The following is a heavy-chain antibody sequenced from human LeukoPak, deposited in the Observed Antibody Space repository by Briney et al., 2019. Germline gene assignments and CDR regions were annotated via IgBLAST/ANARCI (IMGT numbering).Heavy chain of an antibody. CDR2: IYYSGST. CDR3: ARSPRGGTKTYFDY. V-gene: IGHV4-59*01. CDR1: GGPISNYY. Sequence: SETLSLTCTVSGGPISNYYWSWIRQPPGKGLEWIGYIYYSGSTNYNPSLKSRVTISVDTAKNQFSLRLSSVTAADTAVYYCARSPRGGTKTYFDYWGQGTLVTVSP. D-gene: IGHD1-14*01. J-gene: IGHJ4*02.